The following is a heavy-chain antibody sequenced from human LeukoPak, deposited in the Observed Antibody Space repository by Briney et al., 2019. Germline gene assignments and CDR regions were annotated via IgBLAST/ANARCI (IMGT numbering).Heavy chain of an antibody. D-gene: IGHD6-13*01. CDR3: ARWVVSPGERSSCFFDY. V-gene: IGHV4-30-4*01. J-gene: IGHJ4*02. CDR2: IYSSGRT. CDR1: DGSISSGDFY. Sequence: PSETLSLTCTVSDGSISSGDFYWTWIRQPPGKGLEWIGYIYSSGRTYYNPSLKSRVTISVDTSKNQFSLKLSSVTAADTAVYYCARWVVSPGERSSCFFDYWGQGTLVTVSS.